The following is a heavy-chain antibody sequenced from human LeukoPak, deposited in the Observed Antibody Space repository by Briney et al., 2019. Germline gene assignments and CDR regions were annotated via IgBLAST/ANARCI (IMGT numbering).Heavy chain of an antibody. D-gene: IGHD1-14*01. V-gene: IGHV1-2*02. CDR1: GDTFTTYY. Sequence: GASVKVSCKASGDTFTTYYMHWVRQAPGQGLEWMGWINPNSGGTNYAQKFQDRVTMTRDTSISTAYMELSRLRSDDTAVYYCARDQGLAWEPSNPIDYWGQGTLVTVSS. CDR2: INPNSGGT. CDR3: ARDQGLAWEPSNPIDY. J-gene: IGHJ4*02.